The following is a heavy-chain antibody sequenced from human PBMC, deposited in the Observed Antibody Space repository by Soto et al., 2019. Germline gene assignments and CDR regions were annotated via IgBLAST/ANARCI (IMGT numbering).Heavy chain of an antibody. CDR3: ARDDCSSTSCYLGY. CDR2: IYYSGST. Sequence: SETLSLTCTVSGGSISSGGYYWSWIRQPPGKGLEWIGYIYYSGSTNYNPSLKSRVTISVDTSKNQFSLKLSSVTAADTAVYYCARDDCSSTSCYLGYWGQGTLVTVSS. J-gene: IGHJ4*02. CDR1: GGSISSGGYY. V-gene: IGHV4-61*08. D-gene: IGHD2-2*01.